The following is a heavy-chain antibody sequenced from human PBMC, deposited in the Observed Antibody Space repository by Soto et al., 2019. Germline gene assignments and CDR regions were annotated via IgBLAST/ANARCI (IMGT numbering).Heavy chain of an antibody. CDR1: GYTFTSYA. CDR3: WIGSPLWFDP. J-gene: IGHJ5*02. CDR2: INAGNGNT. Sequence: QVQLVQSGAEKKKPGASVKVSCKASGYTFTSYAIDWVRQAPGQRLGWMGWINAGNGNTKYSQKFQGRGTITRDTSASTSYLGLGRLRSENTGVYFRWIGSPLWFDPGGQGTLVTVSS. V-gene: IGHV1-3*05.